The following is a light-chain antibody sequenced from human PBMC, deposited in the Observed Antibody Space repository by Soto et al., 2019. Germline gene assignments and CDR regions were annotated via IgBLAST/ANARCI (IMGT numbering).Light chain of an antibody. Sequence: QSALTQPPSASGSPGQSVTISCTGTSYDIGGYNSVSWYQHHPGKAPKLMIYDVTKRPSGVPDRFSGSKSGNTASLTVSGLQAEDEADYYCCSYAGSNSLIFGGGTQLTVL. J-gene: IGLJ7*01. CDR1: SYDIGGYNS. CDR2: DVT. V-gene: IGLV2-8*01. CDR3: CSYAGSNSLI.